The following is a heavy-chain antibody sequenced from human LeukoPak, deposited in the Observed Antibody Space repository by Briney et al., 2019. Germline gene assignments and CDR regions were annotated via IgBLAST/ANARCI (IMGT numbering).Heavy chain of an antibody. Sequence: PSETLSLTCTVSGGSITSSYYYWGWIRQPPARGLEWLGRIYDSGSTYYTTSFKRRVTISVATSKNQFCLKRDSVSVSDCAVCYCARHYGLWGGGTLVTVSS. J-gene: IGHJ4*02. CDR1: GGSITSSYYY. CDR2: IYDSGST. CDR3: ARHYGL. D-gene: IGHD3-10*01. V-gene: IGHV4-39*01.